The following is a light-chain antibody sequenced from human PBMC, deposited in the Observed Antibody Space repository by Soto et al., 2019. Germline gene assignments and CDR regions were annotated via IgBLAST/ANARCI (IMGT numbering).Light chain of an antibody. J-gene: IGLJ1*01. Sequence: QSALTQPPSVSGSPGQSVTISCTGTSSDVGGYNYVSWYQQHPGKAPKLMIYEVSKRPSGVPDRFSGSKSGNTASLTVSGLQAEDQAASYCSSYAGSNNPFVFGTGTKVTV. V-gene: IGLV2-8*01. CDR1: SSDVGGYNY. CDR3: SSYAGSNNPFV. CDR2: EVS.